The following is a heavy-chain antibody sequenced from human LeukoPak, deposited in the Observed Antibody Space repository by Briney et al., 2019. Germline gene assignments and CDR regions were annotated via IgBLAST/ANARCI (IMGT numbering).Heavy chain of an antibody. J-gene: IGHJ6*03. CDR3: TKNGYYSMDV. CDR1: GGSISSSSYY. Sequence: SETLSLTCTVSGGSISSSSYYWGWIRQPPGKGLEWIGSIYYSGSTYYNPSLKSRVTISVDTSKNQFSLKLSSVTAADTAIYYCTKNGYYSMDVWGKGTTVTVSS. CDR2: IYYSGST. V-gene: IGHV4-39*07. D-gene: IGHD6-13*01.